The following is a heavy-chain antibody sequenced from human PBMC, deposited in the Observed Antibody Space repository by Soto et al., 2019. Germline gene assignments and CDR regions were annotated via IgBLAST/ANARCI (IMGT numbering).Heavy chain of an antibody. CDR1: GYTFTNYA. V-gene: IGHV1-3*05. CDR3: ARRGDGMDV. D-gene: IGHD3-10*01. J-gene: IGHJ6*02. Sequence: QVQLVQSGAEEKKPGASVKVSCKASGYTFTNYAIHWVRQAPGQRLEWMGWISVGNGNTKYSQKFQGRVTFTRDTSASTADMELSSLRSEDTAVYYCARRGDGMDVWGQGTTVTVYS. CDR2: ISVGNGNT.